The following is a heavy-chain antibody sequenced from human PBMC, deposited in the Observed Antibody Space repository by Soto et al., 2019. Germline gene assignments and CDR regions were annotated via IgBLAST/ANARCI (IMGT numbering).Heavy chain of an antibody. D-gene: IGHD3-9*01. CDR2: IRSIAYGGTT. CDR1: GFTFGDYA. Sequence: PGGSLRLSCTASGFTFGDYAMSWFRQAPGKGLEWVGFIRSIAYGGTTEYAASVKGRFTISRDDSKSIAYLQMNSLKTEDTAVYYCTPTDYDILTGYTHSDAFDIWGQGTMVTVSS. CDR3: TPTDYDILTGYTHSDAFDI. V-gene: IGHV3-49*03. J-gene: IGHJ3*02.